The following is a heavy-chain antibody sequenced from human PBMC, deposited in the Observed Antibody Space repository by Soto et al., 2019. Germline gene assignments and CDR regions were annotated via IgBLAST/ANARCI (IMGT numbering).Heavy chain of an antibody. CDR2: IYYSGST. V-gene: IGHV4-39*01. D-gene: IGHD3-9*01. CDR1: GGSISSSSYY. Sequence: QPQLQESGPGLVKPSETLSLTCTVSGGSISSSSYYWGWIRQPPGKGLEWIGSIYYSGSTYYNPSLKSRVTISVDTSKNQFSLKLSSVTAADTAVYYCASYHYDILTGYYSEPYYFDYWGQGTLVTVSS. CDR3: ASYHYDILTGYYSEPYYFDY. J-gene: IGHJ4*02.